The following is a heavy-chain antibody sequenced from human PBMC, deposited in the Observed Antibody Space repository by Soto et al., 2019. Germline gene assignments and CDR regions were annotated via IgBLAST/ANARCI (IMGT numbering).Heavy chain of an antibody. V-gene: IGHV1-18*01. CDR2: TSAYNGNT. J-gene: IGHJ4*02. CDR1: GYTFTSYG. CDR3: ARDGYYDSSGYRSDFDY. D-gene: IGHD3-22*01. Sequence: GASVKVSCKASGYTFTSYGISWVRQAPGQGLEWMGWTSAYNGNTNYAQKLQGRVTMTTDTSTSTAYMELRSLRSDDTAVYYCARDGYYDSSGYRSDFDYWGQGTLVTVSS.